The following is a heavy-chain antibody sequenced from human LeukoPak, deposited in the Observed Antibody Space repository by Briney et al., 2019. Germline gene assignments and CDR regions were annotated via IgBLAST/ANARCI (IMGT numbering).Heavy chain of an antibody. J-gene: IGHJ4*02. D-gene: IGHD1-26*01. CDR1: GYIFSNYW. CDR2: NYPGDTDT. CDR3: ARLSVMGATGLFDY. Sequence: GESLKISCEGSGYIFSNYWIGWVRQMPGKGLGWMGMNYPGDTDTRYSPSFQGQVTISADKSISTAYLQWSSLEASDTAIYYCARLSVMGATGLFDYWGQGTLVTVSS. V-gene: IGHV5-51*01.